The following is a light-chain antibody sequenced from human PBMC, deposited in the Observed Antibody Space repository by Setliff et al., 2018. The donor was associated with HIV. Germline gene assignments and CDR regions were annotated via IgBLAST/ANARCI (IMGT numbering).Light chain of an antibody. CDR2: EVS. CDR1: SSDVGGYSL. J-gene: IGLJ1*01. CDR3: SSYTSSSTPYV. V-gene: IGLV2-14*01. Sequence: QSALTQPASVSGSPGQSITISCTGTSSDVGGYSLVSWYQQHPGKAPELIIYEVSNRPSGVSNRFSGSKSGNTASLTISGLQAEDEADYYCSSYTSSSTPYVFGTGTKVTVL.